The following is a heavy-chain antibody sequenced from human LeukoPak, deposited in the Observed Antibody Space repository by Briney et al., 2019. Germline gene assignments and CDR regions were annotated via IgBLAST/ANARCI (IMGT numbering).Heavy chain of an antibody. D-gene: IGHD3-22*01. CDR2: INHSGST. CDR3: ASRSSGYYN. J-gene: IGHJ4*02. CDR1: GGSISSYY. Sequence: KSSETLSLTCTVSGGSISSYYWSWIRQPPGKGLEWIGEINHSGSTNYNPSLKSRVTISVDTSKNQFSLKLSSVTAADTAVYYCASRSSGYYNRGQGTLVTVSS. V-gene: IGHV4-34*01.